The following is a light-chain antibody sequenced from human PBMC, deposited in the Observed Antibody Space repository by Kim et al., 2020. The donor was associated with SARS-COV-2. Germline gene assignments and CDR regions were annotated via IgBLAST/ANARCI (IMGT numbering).Light chain of an antibody. CDR1: KLGDKY. Sequence: VSPGQTASITCSGHKLGDKYVFWYQHKPGQSPVLVIYHDTRRPSGIPERFSGSNSGGTATLTISETQAMDEADYFCQAWDSSIVVFGGGTQLTVL. J-gene: IGLJ2*01. V-gene: IGLV3-1*01. CDR3: QAWDSSIVV. CDR2: HDT.